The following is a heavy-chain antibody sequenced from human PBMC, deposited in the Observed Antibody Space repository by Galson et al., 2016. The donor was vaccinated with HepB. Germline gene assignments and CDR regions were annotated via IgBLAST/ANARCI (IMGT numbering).Heavy chain of an antibody. CDR1: GFTVSDNY. J-gene: IGHJ3*02. D-gene: IGHD2-21*01. CDR2: ISSGTNT. CDR3: AKHVVGSTRAAFET. Sequence: SLRLSCAASGFTVSDNYITWVRQAPGKGLEWVSVISSGTNTDYADSVKGRFTISRDNSKNTVYLQLNSLRAEDTAVYYCAKHVVGSTRAAFETWGQGTMVTVSS. V-gene: IGHV3-66*04.